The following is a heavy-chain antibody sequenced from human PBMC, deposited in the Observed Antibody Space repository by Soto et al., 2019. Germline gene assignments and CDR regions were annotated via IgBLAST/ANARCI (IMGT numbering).Heavy chain of an antibody. Sequence: SETLSLTCTVSGGSISSYYWSWIRQPPGKGLEWIGYIYYSGSTNYNPSLKSRVTISVDTSKNQFSLKLSSVTAADTAVYYCARTTSWFDPWGQGTLVTVSS. CDR2: IYYSGST. V-gene: IGHV4-59*01. CDR3: ARTTSWFDP. CDR1: GGSISSYY. D-gene: IGHD1-1*01. J-gene: IGHJ5*02.